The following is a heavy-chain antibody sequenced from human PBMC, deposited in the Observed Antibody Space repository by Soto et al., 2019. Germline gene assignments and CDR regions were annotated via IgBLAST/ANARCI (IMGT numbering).Heavy chain of an antibody. CDR2: INAGNGNT. V-gene: IGHV1-3*01. CDR1: GYTFTSYA. Sequence: GASGKVSCEASGYTFTSYAMHWVRQAPGQGLEWMGWINAGNGNTKYSQKFQGRVTITRDTSASTAYMELSSLRSEDTAVYYCARLNLLTCYYMVADYYYGMDVWGQGTTGTVSS. J-gene: IGHJ6*02. D-gene: IGHD3-9*01. CDR3: ARLNLLTCYYMVADYYYGMDV.